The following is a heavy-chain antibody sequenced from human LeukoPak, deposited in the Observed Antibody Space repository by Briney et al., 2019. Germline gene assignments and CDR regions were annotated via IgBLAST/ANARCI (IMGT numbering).Heavy chain of an antibody. CDR2: ISSSSSTI. D-gene: IGHD3-3*01. CDR3: AKDQVITIFGVVYFDY. CDR1: GFTFSSYS. V-gene: IGHV3-48*01. J-gene: IGHJ4*02. Sequence: GGSLRLSCAASGFTFSSYSMNWVRQAPGKGREGVAYISSSSSTIYYADSVKGRFTISRDNAKNSLYLQMNSLRAEDTAVYYCAKDQVITIFGVVYFDYWGQGTLVTVSS.